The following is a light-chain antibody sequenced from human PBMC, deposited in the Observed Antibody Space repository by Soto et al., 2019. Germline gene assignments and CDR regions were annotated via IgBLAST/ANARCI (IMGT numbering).Light chain of an antibody. J-gene: IGKJ1*01. Sequence: DIQMTQSPSTLSASVGDRVTITCRASQSISSWLAWYQQKPGKAPNLLIYKASSLESGVPSRFSGSGSGTEFTLTISSLQPDDFAIYYCQQYNSYWTFGQGTKVEI. CDR2: KAS. CDR1: QSISSW. CDR3: QQYNSYWT. V-gene: IGKV1-5*03.